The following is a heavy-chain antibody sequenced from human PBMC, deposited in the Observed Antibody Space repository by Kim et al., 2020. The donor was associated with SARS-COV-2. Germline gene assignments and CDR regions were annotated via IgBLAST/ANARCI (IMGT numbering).Heavy chain of an antibody. Sequence: SETLSLTCAVSGGSISSSNWWSWVRQPPGKGLELIGEIYHSGSTNYNPSLKSRVTISVDKSKNQFSLKLSSVTAADTAVYYCAALVYYYDSSGYPLETYYFDYWGQGTLVTVSS. CDR3: AALVYYYDSSGYPLETYYFDY. V-gene: IGHV4-4*02. D-gene: IGHD3-22*01. CDR1: GGSISSSNW. J-gene: IGHJ4*02. CDR2: IYHSGST.